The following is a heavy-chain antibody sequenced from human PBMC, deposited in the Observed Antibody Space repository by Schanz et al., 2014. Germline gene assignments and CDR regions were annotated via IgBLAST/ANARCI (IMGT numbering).Heavy chain of an antibody. CDR1: GFTVSSNY. Sequence: EVQLVESGGGLIQPGGSLRLSCAASGFTVSSNYMSWVRQAPGKGLEWVSVIYSGGSTYYADSVKGRFTISRDNGQNSLYLQMNSLKAEDTAVYYCARQRSYFYAMDVWGQGTTVTVSS. CDR2: IYSGGST. J-gene: IGHJ6*02. V-gene: IGHV3-53*01. CDR3: ARQRSYFYAMDV.